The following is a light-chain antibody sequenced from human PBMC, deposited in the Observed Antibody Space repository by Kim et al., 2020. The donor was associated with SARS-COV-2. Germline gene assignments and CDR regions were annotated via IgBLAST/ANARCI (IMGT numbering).Light chain of an antibody. CDR1: SGSIARNY. Sequence: GKTVTISCTRSSGSIARNYGQWCQQRPASAPTTVIYEHSHRPSGVPERFSGSIDRSSNSASLTISGLKTEDEADYYCQSYDNTEWVLGGGTQLTVL. J-gene: IGLJ3*02. CDR3: QSYDNTEWV. V-gene: IGLV6-57*03. CDR2: EHS.